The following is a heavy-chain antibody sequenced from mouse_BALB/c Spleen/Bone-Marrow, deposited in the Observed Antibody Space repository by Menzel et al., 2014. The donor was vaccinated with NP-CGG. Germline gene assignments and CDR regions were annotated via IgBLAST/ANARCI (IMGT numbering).Heavy chain of an antibody. D-gene: IGHD4-1*01. J-gene: IGHJ2*01. CDR3: TRGRTWDFDY. V-gene: IGHV1S81*02. Sequence: QVQLQQSGAELVKPGASVKLSCKASGYTFTSYYMYGVKQRPGQGLEWIGEINPSNGGTNFNEKFKSRATLTVDKSSSTAYMQLSSLTSEDSAVYYCTRGRTWDFDYWGQGTTLTVSS. CDR2: INPSNGGT. CDR1: GYTFTSYY.